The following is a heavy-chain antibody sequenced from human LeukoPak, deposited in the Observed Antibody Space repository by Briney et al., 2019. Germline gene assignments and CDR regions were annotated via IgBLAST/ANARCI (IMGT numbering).Heavy chain of an antibody. J-gene: IGHJ4*02. CDR2: ISYDGSNK. D-gene: IGHD3-22*01. Sequence: PGGSLRLSCAASGFTFSSYGMHWVRQAPGKGLEWVAVISYDGSNKYYADSVKGRFTISRDNSKNTLYLQMNSLRAEDTAVYYCAKEAYDSSGYYLDYWGQGTLVTVSS. CDR3: AKEAYDSSGYYLDY. V-gene: IGHV3-30*18. CDR1: GFTFSSYG.